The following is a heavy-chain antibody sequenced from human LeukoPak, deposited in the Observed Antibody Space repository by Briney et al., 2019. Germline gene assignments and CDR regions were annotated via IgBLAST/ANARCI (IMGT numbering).Heavy chain of an antibody. CDR2: IRYDGSNK. D-gene: IGHD3-9*01. Sequence: GGSLRLSCAASGFTFSSYGMHWVRQAPGKGLEWVAFIRYDGSNKYCADSVKGRFTISRDNSKNTLYLQMNSLRAEDTAVYYCARPTYYDILTGSGNGMDVWGQGTTVTVSS. J-gene: IGHJ6*02. V-gene: IGHV3-30*02. CDR3: ARPTYYDILTGSGNGMDV. CDR1: GFTFSSYG.